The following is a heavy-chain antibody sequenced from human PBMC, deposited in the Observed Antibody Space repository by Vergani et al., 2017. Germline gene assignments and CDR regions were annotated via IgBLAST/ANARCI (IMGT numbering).Heavy chain of an antibody. D-gene: IGHD3-3*01. CDR3: ARAITYYDFWSGYQDY. J-gene: IGHJ4*02. Sequence: QVQLVESGGGVVQPGGSLRLSCAASGFTFSSYAMHWVRQAPGKGLEWVAVISYDGNNKYYADSVKGRFTISRDNSKNTLYLQMNSLRTEDTAVYYCARAITYYDFWSGYQDYWGQGTLVTVSS. CDR1: GFTFSSYA. CDR2: ISYDGNNK. V-gene: IGHV3-30-3*01.